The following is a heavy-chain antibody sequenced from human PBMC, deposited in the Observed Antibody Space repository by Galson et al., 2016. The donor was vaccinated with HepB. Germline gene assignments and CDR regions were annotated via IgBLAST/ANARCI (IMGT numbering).Heavy chain of an antibody. CDR2: IWYDGSQR. CDR1: GFTFSTYG. V-gene: IGHV3-33*08. Sequence: SLRLSCAASGFTFSTYGFHWVRQAPGKGLEWVAVIWYDGSQRYYSDSVEGRFTISRDNSKNTLFLQMNSLRPEDTAVYYCARVPIHSSGWSLGSDYYYGMDVWGQGTTVTVSS. J-gene: IGHJ6*02. D-gene: IGHD6-19*01. CDR3: ARVPIHSSGWSLGSDYYYGMDV.